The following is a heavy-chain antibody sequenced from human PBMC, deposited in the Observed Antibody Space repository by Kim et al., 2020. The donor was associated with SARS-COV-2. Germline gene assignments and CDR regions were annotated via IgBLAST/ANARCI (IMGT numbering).Heavy chain of an antibody. V-gene: IGHV3-74*01. J-gene: IGHJ6*01. CDR3: TRDNIHSGVV. CDR2: INTDGGIT. CDR1: GFTFSEYS. Sequence: GGSLRLSCAASGFTFSEYSMHWVRQAPGKGLEWVSDINTDGGITNYAEAVLGRFTISRDNAKNTLYLQMNSLRVEDTAMYYCTRDNIHSGVVGG. D-gene: IGHD3-10*01.